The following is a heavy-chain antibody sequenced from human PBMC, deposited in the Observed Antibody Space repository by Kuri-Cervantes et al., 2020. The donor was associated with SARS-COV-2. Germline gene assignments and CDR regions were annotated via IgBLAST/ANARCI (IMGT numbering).Heavy chain of an antibody. CDR3: ARDWAVIDAFDT. Sequence: GESLKISCAASGFTFSSYSMNWVRQAPGKGLEWVSSISSSSSYIYYADSVKGRFTISRDNAKNSLYLQMNSLRAEDTAVYYCARDWAVIDAFDTWGQGTMVTVSS. V-gene: IGHV3-21*01. CDR1: GFTFSSYS. D-gene: IGHD2/OR15-2a*01. J-gene: IGHJ3*02. CDR2: ISSSSSYI.